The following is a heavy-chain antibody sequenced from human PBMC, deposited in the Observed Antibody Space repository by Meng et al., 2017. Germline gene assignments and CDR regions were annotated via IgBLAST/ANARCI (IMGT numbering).Heavy chain of an antibody. D-gene: IGHD6-19*01. CDR3: ARAHSSGWYSFFDY. CDR2: INTKTGKP. J-gene: IGHJ4*02. CDR1: GYTFSTNV. Sequence: QVQLVQSGSELKEPGASWKVSCKASGYTFSTNVMNWVRQAPGQGLEWMGWINTKTGKPTYAQGFTGRLAFSLDTSASTAFLQINSLKAEDTAVYYCARAHSSGWYSFFDYWGQGTLVTVTS. V-gene: IGHV7-4-1*02.